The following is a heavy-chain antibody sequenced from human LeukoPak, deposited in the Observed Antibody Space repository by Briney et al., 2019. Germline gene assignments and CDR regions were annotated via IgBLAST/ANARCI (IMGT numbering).Heavy chain of an antibody. CDR1: GYTFTGYD. J-gene: IGHJ4*02. CDR3: ARRAVRGVMGFDY. Sequence: ASVKVSCKASGYTFTGYDIGWVRQAPGQGLEWMGWINPNSGGTNYAQKFQGRVTMTRDTSISTAYMELSRLRSDDTAVYYCARRAVRGVMGFDYWGQGTLVTVSS. CDR2: INPNSGGT. V-gene: IGHV1-2*02. D-gene: IGHD3-10*01.